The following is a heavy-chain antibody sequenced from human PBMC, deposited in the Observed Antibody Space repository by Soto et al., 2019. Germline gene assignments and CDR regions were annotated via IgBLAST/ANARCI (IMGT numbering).Heavy chain of an antibody. CDR1: GFTISSYA. V-gene: IGHV3-64*01. D-gene: IGHD6-13*01. J-gene: IGHJ4*02. CDR2: ITANGGTT. CDR3: ARAAFDSSWVLAY. Sequence: EVQLVESGGDLVQPGGSLRLSCAASGFTISSYAMHWVRQAPGKGLEYVSAITANGGTTYYANSVKGRFTISRDNSKNTLYLQMGSLRTEDMALYYCARAAFDSSWVLAYWGQGTLVTVPS.